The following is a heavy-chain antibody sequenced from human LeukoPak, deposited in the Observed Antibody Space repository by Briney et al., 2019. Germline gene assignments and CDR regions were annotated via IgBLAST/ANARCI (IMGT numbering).Heavy chain of an antibody. CDR2: FSGDHGSP. J-gene: IGHJ6*03. Sequence: GGSLRLSCAVSGFTFRNHATSWVRQAPGKGLEWVSAFSGDHGSPYYGDSVKGRFTVYRDKSKNTLYLQMNSLRAEDTAVYYCASSRGGYCSSTTCRYYYYYYMDVWGKGTTVTVSS. D-gene: IGHD2-2*01. V-gene: IGHV3-23*01. CDR3: ASSRGGYCSSTTCRYYYYYYMDV. CDR1: GFTFRNHA.